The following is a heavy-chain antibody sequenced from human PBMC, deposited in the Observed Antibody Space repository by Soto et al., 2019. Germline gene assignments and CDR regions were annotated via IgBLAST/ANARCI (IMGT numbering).Heavy chain of an antibody. CDR3: VRAGGDYSFDF. J-gene: IGHJ4*02. CDR2: IRKKVNSYTT. CDR1: GFTFSDHY. D-gene: IGHD2-21*02. Sequence: EVQLVASGGGLVQPGGSLRLSCAASGFTFSDHYMDGFRQAPGKGLEWVGRIRKKVNSYTTEYAASVKGRVTISRDDSTNSLYLQMNSLETGDTAVYYCVRAGGDYSFDFWGQGTLVSVSS. V-gene: IGHV3-72*01.